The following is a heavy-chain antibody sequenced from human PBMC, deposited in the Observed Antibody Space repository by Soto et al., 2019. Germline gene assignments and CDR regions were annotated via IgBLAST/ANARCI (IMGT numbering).Heavy chain of an antibody. CDR3: AXXXNGSPTSASHY. D-gene: IGHD3-10*01. CDR1: GYTFTGYY. CDR2: INPNSGGT. Sequence: VKVSCKASGYTFTGYYMHWVRQAPGQGLEWMGWINPNSGGTNYAQKFQGWVTMTRDTSISTAYMELSRLRSDDTAVYYCAXXXNGSPTSASHYSGPAPLLTLSS. V-gene: IGHV1-2*04. J-gene: IGHJ4*02.